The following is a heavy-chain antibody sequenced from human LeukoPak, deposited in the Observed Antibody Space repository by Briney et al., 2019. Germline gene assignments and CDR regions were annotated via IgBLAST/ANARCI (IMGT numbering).Heavy chain of an antibody. CDR1: GGSISSGSYY. J-gene: IGHJ4*02. Sequence: PSETLSLTCTVSGGSISSGSYYWGRLRQPAGKGLEWIGRIYTSGSTNYNPSLKSRVTISVDTSKNHFSLKLSSVTAADTAVYYCARDTSDYSGSYFDYWGQGTLVTVSS. D-gene: IGHD1-26*01. V-gene: IGHV4-61*02. CDR3: ARDTSDYSGSYFDY. CDR2: IYTSGST.